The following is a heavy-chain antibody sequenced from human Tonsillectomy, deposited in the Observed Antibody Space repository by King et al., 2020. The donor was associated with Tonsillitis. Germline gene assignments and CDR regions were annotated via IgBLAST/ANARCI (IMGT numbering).Heavy chain of an antibody. Sequence: VQLVESGGGLVQPGGSLRLSCAVSRFTFSIYPMTWVRQAPGQGLEWVSSDNGSGGSTYYADSVKGRFTISRDIFKNTLYLEMNSLRAEDTAVYYCAKERANSVYGFDSGLEYWGQGTLVTVSS. V-gene: IGHV3-23*04. D-gene: IGHD5/OR15-5a*01. CDR3: AKERANSVYGFDSGLEY. J-gene: IGHJ4*02. CDR1: RFTFSIYP. CDR2: DNGSGGST.